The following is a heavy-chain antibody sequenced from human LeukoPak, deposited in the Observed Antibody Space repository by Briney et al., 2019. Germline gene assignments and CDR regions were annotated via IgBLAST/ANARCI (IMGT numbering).Heavy chain of an antibody. CDR1: GFIFSNYG. J-gene: IGHJ6*03. V-gene: IGHV3-30*18. CDR2: ISYDGSNK. Sequence: QSGGSLRLSCVASGFIFSNYGMHWVRQAPGKGLEWVAVISYDGSNKYYADSVKGRFTISRDNSKNTLYLQMNSLRAEDTAVYYCAKDHNRYDFWSGQIYYYYMDVWGKGTTVTVSS. CDR3: AKDHNRYDFWSGQIYYYYMDV. D-gene: IGHD3-3*01.